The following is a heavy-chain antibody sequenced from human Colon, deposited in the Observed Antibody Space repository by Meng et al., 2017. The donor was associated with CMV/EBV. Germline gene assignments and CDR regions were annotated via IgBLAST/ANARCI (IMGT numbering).Heavy chain of an antibody. Sequence: GESLKISCAASGFTFSTYWMSWVRQAPGKGLEWVANIKQDGSENYYVDSVKGRFTISRDNAKNSLYLQMNSLRAEDTALYYCARDTAGDYWGQGTLVTVS. CDR2: IKQDGSEN. D-gene: IGHD3-10*01. J-gene: IGHJ4*02. CDR1: GFTFSTYW. V-gene: IGHV3-7*01. CDR3: ARDTAGDY.